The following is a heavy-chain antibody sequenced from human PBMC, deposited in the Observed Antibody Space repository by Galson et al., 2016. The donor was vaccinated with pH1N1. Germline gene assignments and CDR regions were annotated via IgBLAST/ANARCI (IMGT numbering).Heavy chain of an antibody. V-gene: IGHV3-9*01. CDR3: TKIRGYGELQGFEY. CDR2: ISWSGSII. J-gene: IGHJ4*02. Sequence: SLRLSCAASGFPFDDYAMHWVRQAPGKGLEWVSGISWSGSIIGYADSVKGRFTISRDNAKNSLYLEMNSLRAEDTALYYCTKIRGYGELQGFEYWGQGAGVTVSS. CDR1: GFPFDDYA. D-gene: IGHD6-25*01.